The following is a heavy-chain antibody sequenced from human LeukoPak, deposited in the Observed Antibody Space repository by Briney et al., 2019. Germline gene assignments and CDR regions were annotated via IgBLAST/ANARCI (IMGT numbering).Heavy chain of an antibody. CDR2: ISAYNGNT. J-gene: IGHJ4*02. V-gene: IGHV1-18*01. D-gene: IGHD3-10*01. CDR1: GYTFTSYG. Sequence: ASVKVSCKASGYTFTSYGISWVRQAPGQGLEWMGWISAYNGNTNYAQKLQGRVTMTTDTSTSTAYMELRSLRSDDTAVYYCARVSRSITMVRGVIITLYYFDYWGQGTLVTVSS. CDR3: ARVSRSITMVRGVIITLYYFDY.